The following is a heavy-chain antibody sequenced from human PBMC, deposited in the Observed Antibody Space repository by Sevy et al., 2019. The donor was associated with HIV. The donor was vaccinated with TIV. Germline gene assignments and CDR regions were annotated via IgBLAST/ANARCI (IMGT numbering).Heavy chain of an antibody. D-gene: IGHD2-8*02. CDR1: GFTFSSYG. Sequence: GGSLRLSCAASGFTFSSYGMHWVRQAPGKGLEWVAVIWYDGSNKYYADSVKGRFTISRDNSKNTLYLQMNSLRAEDTAVYYCARPEQAGGYYGMDVWGQGTTVTVSS. V-gene: IGHV3-33*01. CDR2: IWYDGSNK. CDR3: ARPEQAGGYYGMDV. J-gene: IGHJ6*02.